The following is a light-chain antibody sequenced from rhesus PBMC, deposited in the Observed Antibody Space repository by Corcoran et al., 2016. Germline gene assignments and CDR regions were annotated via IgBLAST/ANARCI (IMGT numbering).Light chain of an antibody. CDR2: GGS. V-gene: IGKV2-72*01. J-gene: IGKJ2*01. CDR1: QSLLHSNENTY. Sequence: DIVLTQTPLSLPIIPGESASISCRSSQSLLHSNENTYLPWYLQKPGQSPQLLIFGGSNSASGVPDRFSGSASGTDFTLKISKVEAEDVGIYYCVQALAFPHSFGQGTKVEIK. CDR3: VQALAFPHS.